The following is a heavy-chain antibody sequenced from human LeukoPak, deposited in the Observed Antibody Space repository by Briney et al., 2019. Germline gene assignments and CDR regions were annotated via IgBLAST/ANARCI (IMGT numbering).Heavy chain of an antibody. Sequence: SETLSVTCAVYGGSFSGYYWSWIRQPPGKGLEWIGEINHSGSTNYNPSLKSRVTISVDTSKNQFSLKLSSVTAADTAVYYCARGFVSDRPDRPVPWGQGTLVTVSS. V-gene: IGHV4-34*01. D-gene: IGHD1-14*01. CDR3: ARGFVSDRPDRPVP. CDR1: GGSFSGYY. J-gene: IGHJ5*02. CDR2: INHSGST.